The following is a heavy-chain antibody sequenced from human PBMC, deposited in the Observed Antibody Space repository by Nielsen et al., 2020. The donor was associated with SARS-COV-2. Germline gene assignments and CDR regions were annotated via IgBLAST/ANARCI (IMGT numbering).Heavy chain of an antibody. Sequence: WVRQAPGQRLEWMGWINAGNGNTKYPQKFQGRVTITADESTSTAYMELSSLRSEDTAVYYCARGRRGSMYIAAARWRDYYYYYGMDVWGQGTTVTVSS. CDR2: INAGNGNT. D-gene: IGHD6-13*01. J-gene: IGHJ6*02. CDR3: ARGRRGSMYIAAARWRDYYYYYGMDV. V-gene: IGHV1-3*01.